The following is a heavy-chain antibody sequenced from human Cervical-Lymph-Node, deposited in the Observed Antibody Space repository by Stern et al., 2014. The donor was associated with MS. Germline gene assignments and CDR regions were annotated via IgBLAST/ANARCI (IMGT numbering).Heavy chain of an antibody. D-gene: IGHD2-2*01. V-gene: IGHV2-26*01. CDR1: GFSLSNARMG. CDR2: IFSNDEK. Sequence: ESGPVLVKPTETLTLTCTVSGFSLSNARMGVSWIRQPHGKALEWLAHIFSNDEKSYSTSLKSRLTISKDTSKSQVVLTMTNMDPVDTATYYCARIVVVPAAMRHFDYWGQGTLVTVSS. CDR3: ARIVVVPAAMRHFDY. J-gene: IGHJ4*02.